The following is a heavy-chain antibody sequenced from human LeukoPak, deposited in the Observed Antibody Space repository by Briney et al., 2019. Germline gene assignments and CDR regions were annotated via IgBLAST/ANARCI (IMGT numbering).Heavy chain of an antibody. Sequence: GGSLRLSCAASGFTFSSYALSWVRQAPGKGLEWVSAISDSGGSTYYAASVKGRFTISRDNSKNTLYLQMNSLRAEDTAVYYCATYDFWSGYGVGYWGQGTLVTVSS. CDR3: ATYDFWSGYGVGY. CDR2: ISDSGGST. J-gene: IGHJ4*02. V-gene: IGHV3-23*01. D-gene: IGHD3-3*01. CDR1: GFTFSSYA.